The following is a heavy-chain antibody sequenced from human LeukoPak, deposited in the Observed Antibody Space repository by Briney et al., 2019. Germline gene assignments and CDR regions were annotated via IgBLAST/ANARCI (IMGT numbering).Heavy chain of an antibody. CDR3: AREGYSYGDGYFDY. Sequence: GGSLRLSCAASGSTFSSYAMHWVRQAPGKGLEWVAVISYDGSNKYYADSVKGRFTISRDNSKNTLYLQMNSLRAEDTAVYYCAREGYSYGDGYFDYWGQGTLVTVSS. V-gene: IGHV3-30-3*01. CDR1: GSTFSSYA. D-gene: IGHD5-18*01. CDR2: ISYDGSNK. J-gene: IGHJ4*02.